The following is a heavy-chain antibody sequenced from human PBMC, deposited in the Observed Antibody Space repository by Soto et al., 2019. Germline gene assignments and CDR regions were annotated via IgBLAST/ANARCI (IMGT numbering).Heavy chain of an antibody. V-gene: IGHV3-7*01. Sequence: EVQLVESGGGLVQPGGSLRLPCAASGFTFSTYWRTWVRQPPGKGLEWVASINQDGSERYYVDSVRGRFTISRDNAKNSLYLQMNSLRAEDTAVYYCVCGGNFFVYWGQGTLVTVSP. CDR2: INQDGSER. CDR3: VCGGNFFVY. D-gene: IGHD3-16*01. CDR1: GFTFSTYW. J-gene: IGHJ4*02.